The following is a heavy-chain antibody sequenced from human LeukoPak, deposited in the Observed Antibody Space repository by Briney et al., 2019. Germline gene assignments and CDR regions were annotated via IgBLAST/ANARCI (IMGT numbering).Heavy chain of an antibody. V-gene: IGHV1-46*01. D-gene: IGHD3-22*01. CDR1: GYTFTSYY. J-gene: IGHJ4*02. CDR2: INPSGGST. Sequence: GASVKVSCKASGYTFTSYYMHWARQAPGQGLEWMGIINPSGGSTSYAQKFQGRVTMTRDTSTSTVYMELSSLRSEDTAVYYCARDRRGYYDSSGYSNYFDYWGQGTLVTASS. CDR3: ARDRRGYYDSSGYSNYFDY.